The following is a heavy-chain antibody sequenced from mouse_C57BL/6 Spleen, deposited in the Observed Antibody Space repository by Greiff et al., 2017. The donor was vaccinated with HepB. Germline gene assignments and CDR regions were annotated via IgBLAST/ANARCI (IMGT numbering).Heavy chain of an antibody. D-gene: IGHD2-3*01. V-gene: IGHV1-64*01. J-gene: IGHJ2*01. CDR3: ARGGLIYDGYDY. CDR2: IHPNSGST. CDR1: GYTFTSYW. Sequence: QVQLKQPGAELVKPGASVKLSCKASGYTFTSYWMHWVKQRPGQGLEWIGRIHPNSGSTNYNEKFKSKATLTVDKSSSTAYMQLSSLTSEDAAVYDCARGGLIYDGYDYWGQGTTLTVSS.